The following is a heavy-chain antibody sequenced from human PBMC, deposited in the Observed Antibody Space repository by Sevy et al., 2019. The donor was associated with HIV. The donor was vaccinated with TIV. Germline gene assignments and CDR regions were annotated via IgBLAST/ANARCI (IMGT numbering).Heavy chain of an antibody. D-gene: IGHD1-26*01. CDR3: ARGLVGATPTSVVGMDV. J-gene: IGHJ6*02. CDR1: GGTFSSYA. V-gene: IGHV1-69*13. CDR2: LIPILGTA. Sequence: ASVKVSCKASGGTFSSYAISWVRQAPGQGLEWMGGLIPILGTANYAQKFQGRVTITADESTSTAYMELSSLRSEDTAVYYCARGLVGATPTSVVGMDVWGQGTTVTV.